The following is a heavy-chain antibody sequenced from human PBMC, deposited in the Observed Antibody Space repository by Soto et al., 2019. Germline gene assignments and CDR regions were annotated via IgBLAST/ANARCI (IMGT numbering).Heavy chain of an antibody. D-gene: IGHD6-13*01. Sequence: QVQLVQSGAEVKKPGSSVKVSCKASGGTFSSYAISWVRQAPGQGLDWMGGIIPIFGTANYAQKFQGRVTITADESTSTAYVELSSLRSEDTAVYYCARGPPGSSSWYWYFDLWGRGTLVSVSS. J-gene: IGHJ2*01. CDR2: IIPIFGTA. CDR3: ARGPPGSSSWYWYFDL. V-gene: IGHV1-69*01. CDR1: GGTFSSYA.